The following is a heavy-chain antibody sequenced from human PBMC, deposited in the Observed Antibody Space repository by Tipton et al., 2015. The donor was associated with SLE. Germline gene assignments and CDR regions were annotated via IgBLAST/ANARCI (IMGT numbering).Heavy chain of an antibody. CDR2: INHRGST. CDR3: ARGGKWFDP. J-gene: IGHJ5*02. V-gene: IGHV4-34*01. CDR1: GGSISSHY. Sequence: TLSLTCTVSGGSISSHYCSWIRQPPGKGLEWIGEINHRGSTNYNPSLKSRVTISVDTSKNQFSLRLSSVTAADTAVYYCARGGKWFDPWGQGTLVTVSS.